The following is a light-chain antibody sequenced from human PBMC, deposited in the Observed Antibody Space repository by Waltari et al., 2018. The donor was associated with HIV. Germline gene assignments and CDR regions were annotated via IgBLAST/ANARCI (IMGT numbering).Light chain of an antibody. CDR1: QSISNSQ. CDR3: QQYGRSSWT. J-gene: IGKJ1*01. Sequence: EIVLTQSPGTLSLSPGGRATLSCRASQSISNSQLAWYQQTPGQAPRLLIYGASSRATGIPDRFGGSGSGTDFTLTISRLEPEDFAVYYCQQYGRSSWTFGQGTKVEIQ. CDR2: GAS. V-gene: IGKV3-20*01.